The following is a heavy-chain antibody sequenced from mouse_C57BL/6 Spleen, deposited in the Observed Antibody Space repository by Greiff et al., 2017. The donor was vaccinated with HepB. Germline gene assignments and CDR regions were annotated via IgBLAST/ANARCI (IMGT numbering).Heavy chain of an antibody. D-gene: IGHD2-2*01. V-gene: IGHV14-2*01. Sequence: EVQLQQSGAELVKPGASVKLSCTASGFNIKDYYMHWVKQRTEQGLEWIGRIDPEDSETKYAPKFQGKATITADTSSNTAYLQLSSLTSEDTAVYYCVGVTTDGFDYWGQGTTLTVSS. CDR1: GFNIKDYY. CDR2: IDPEDSET. CDR3: VGVTTDGFDY. J-gene: IGHJ2*01.